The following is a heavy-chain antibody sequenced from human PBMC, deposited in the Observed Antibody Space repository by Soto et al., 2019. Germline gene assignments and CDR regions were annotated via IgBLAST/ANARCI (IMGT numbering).Heavy chain of an antibody. J-gene: IGHJ4*02. CDR3: ARSIVVVTALDY. CDR2: INAGNGNT. Sequence: QVQLVQSGAEEKKPGASVKVSCKASGYTFTSYAMHWVRQAPGQRLEWMGWINAGNGNTKYSQKFQGRVTITRDTSASTAYMELSSPRSEDTALYYCARSIVVVTALDYWGQGTLVTVSS. D-gene: IGHD2-21*02. V-gene: IGHV1-3*05. CDR1: GYTFTSYA.